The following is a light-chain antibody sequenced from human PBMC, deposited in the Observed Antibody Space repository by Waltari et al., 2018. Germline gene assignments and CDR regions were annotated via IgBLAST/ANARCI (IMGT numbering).Light chain of an antibody. J-gene: IGLJ3*02. CDR1: SSNIGTHF. CDR3: GTWDNSLSGGV. Sequence: QSVLTQPPSVSAATGQKVTIPCSGSSSNIGTHFVSWYQQLPGTAPKLLMYDNDKRPSGIPDRFSGSKSGTSATLGITGLQAGDEADYYCGTWDNSLSGGVFGGGTKVTVL. V-gene: IGLV1-51*01. CDR2: DND.